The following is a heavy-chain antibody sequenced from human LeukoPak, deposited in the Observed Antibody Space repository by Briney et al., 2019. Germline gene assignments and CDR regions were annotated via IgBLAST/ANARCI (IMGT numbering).Heavy chain of an antibody. CDR3: AREYSSGWLGLHP. V-gene: IGHV3-48*01. CDR1: GFTFSSYS. J-gene: IGHJ5*02. Sequence: GGSLRLSCAASGFTFSSYSMNWVRQAPGKGLEWVSYISSSSSPMYYADSVKGRFTISRDNAKNSLYLQMNSLRAEDTAVYYCAREYSSGWLGLHPWGQGTLVTVSS. D-gene: IGHD6-19*01. CDR2: ISSSSSPM.